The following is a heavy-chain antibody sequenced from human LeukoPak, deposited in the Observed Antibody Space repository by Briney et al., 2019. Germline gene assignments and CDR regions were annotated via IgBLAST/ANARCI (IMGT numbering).Heavy chain of an antibody. CDR2: IIPIFGTA. CDR3: AIPYSSSWYGDY. D-gene: IGHD6-13*01. J-gene: IGHJ4*02. V-gene: IGHV1-69*06. Sequence: SVTVSFTASGCTFSSYAISWVRQAPGQGLEWMGGIIPIFGTANYAQKFQGRVTITADKSTSKAYMDLSSLGSEDTAVYYCAIPYSSSWYGDYWGQGTLVTVSS. CDR1: GCTFSSYA.